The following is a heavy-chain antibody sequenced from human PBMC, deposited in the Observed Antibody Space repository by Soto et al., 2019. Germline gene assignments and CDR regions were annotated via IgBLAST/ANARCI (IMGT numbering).Heavy chain of an antibody. V-gene: IGHV4-4*02. CDR3: AKSYSSNWYDYFAY. J-gene: IGHJ4*02. D-gene: IGHD6-13*01. CDR1: GGSISSGNW. CDR2: IYHSGST. Sequence: AETLSLPSAVSGGSISSGNWWSGVRQPPGKGLEWIGEIYHSGSTNYNTSLKSRVTISVDKSKNHFSLRLSSVTAADTALYYCAKSYSSNWYDYFAYWGQGTLVTVSS.